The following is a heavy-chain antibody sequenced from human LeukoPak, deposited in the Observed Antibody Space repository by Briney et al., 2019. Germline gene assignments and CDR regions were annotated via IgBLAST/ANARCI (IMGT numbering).Heavy chain of an antibody. Sequence: ASVKVSCKASGGSFSSFVLSWVRQAPGQGLEWMGVIIPMFDAPKYAQKFQGRVTINADDSTSTAYMELNSLISEDTAVYFCATSFGVWGQGSLVTVSS. CDR3: ATSFGV. J-gene: IGHJ4*02. V-gene: IGHV1-69*01. D-gene: IGHD2-8*01. CDR2: IIPMFDAP. CDR1: GGSFSSFV.